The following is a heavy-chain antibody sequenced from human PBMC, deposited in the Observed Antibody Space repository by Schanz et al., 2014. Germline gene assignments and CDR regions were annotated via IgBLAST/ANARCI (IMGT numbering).Heavy chain of an antibody. J-gene: IGHJ4*02. V-gene: IGHV1-2*02. CDR1: GYSFTEYF. D-gene: IGHD5-12*01. Sequence: QVQLVQSGPAVKKPGASMKVSCLASGYSFTEYFLHWVRQAPGQGLEWMGWINPNSGETNYEQKFKGRVTLTSDTSISTAFMELSGLTSDDTATYFSARARYTGYDCSGYWGQGTLLIVSS. CDR2: INPNSGET. CDR3: ARARYTGYDCSGY.